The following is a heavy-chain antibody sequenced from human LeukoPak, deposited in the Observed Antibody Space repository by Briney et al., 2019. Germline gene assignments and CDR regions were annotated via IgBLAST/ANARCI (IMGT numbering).Heavy chain of an antibody. CDR1: GFTFSNYA. D-gene: IGHD2-15*01. J-gene: IGHJ4*02. V-gene: IGHV3-23*01. CDR2: ISGSGGST. Sequence: HSGGSLRLSCAASGFTFSNYAMSWVRQAPGKGLEWVSVISGSGGSTYYADSVKGRFTISRDISKSTLYLQMNSLRAEDTAIYYCGMSSGGSYSPVDYWGQGTLVTVSS. CDR3: GMSSGGSYSPVDY.